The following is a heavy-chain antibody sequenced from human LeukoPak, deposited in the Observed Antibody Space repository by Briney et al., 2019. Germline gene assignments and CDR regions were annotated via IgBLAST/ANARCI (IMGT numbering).Heavy chain of an antibody. CDR3: AINWARDAFDI. V-gene: IGHV1-69*05. D-gene: IGHD3-16*01. CDR1: GGTFSSYA. Sequence: SVTVSCKASGGTFSSYAISWVRQAPGQGLEWMGGIIPIFGTANYAQKFQGRVTITTDESTSTAYMELSSLRSEDTAVYYCAINWARDAFDIWGQGTMVTVSS. J-gene: IGHJ3*02. CDR2: IIPIFGTA.